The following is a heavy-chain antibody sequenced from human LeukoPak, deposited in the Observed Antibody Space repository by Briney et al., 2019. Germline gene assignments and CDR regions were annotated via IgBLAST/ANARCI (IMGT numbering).Heavy chain of an antibody. CDR2: ISYSGST. J-gene: IGHJ3*02. Sequence: PSQTLSLTCTVASGSISSGDYYCSWIRQPPGKGLEWVGYISYSGSTNYNPSLKSRVTISVDTSKNQFSLKLSSVTAADTAVYYCARVGTGRLTLDDIGAFDIWGQGTMVTVSS. CDR3: ARVGTGRLTLDDIGAFDI. D-gene: IGHD3-22*01. CDR1: SGSISSGDYY. V-gene: IGHV4-61*08.